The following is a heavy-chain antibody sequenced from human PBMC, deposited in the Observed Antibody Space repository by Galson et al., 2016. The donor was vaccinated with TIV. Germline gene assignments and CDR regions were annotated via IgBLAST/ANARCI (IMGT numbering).Heavy chain of an antibody. CDR2: INGGSGHT. J-gene: IGHJ4*02. Sequence: SVKVSCKASGYTFTIYNMHWVRQAPGQRLEWMGWINGGSGHTKYSQKFQGRVTITRDTSASTVYMELSSLKSEDTAVYYCARPPYCGGDCFKYDQRGKGTLVTVSS. D-gene: IGHD2-21*02. V-gene: IGHV1-3*01. CDR1: GYTFTIYN. CDR3: ARPPYCGGDCFKYDQ.